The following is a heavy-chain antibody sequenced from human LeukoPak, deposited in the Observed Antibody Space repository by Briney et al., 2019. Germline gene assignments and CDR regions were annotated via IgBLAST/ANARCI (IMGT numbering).Heavy chain of an antibody. D-gene: IGHD3-9*01. V-gene: IGHV3-48*04. CDR2: ITVSGDSA. Sequence: GGSLRLSCAASGFTFSSYGMHWVRQAPGKGLEWISYITVSGDSASYADSVKGRFTISRDDGKNSIFLQMNSLRAEDTAVYYCARDKDWAFDYWGQGTLLTVSS. CDR3: ARDKDWAFDY. J-gene: IGHJ4*02. CDR1: GFTFSSYG.